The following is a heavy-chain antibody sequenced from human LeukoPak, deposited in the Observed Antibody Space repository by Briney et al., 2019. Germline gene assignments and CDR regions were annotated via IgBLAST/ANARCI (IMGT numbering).Heavy chain of an antibody. J-gene: IGHJ6*03. CDR3: AKDLLSISPRGYMDV. CDR1: GFTFSSYA. CDR2: ISGSGGST. Sequence: GGSLTLSCVASGFTFSSYAMSWVRQAPGKGLEWVSAISGSGGSTYYADSVKGRFTISRENSQNTLYLKMNRLRAEDTAVYYCAKDLLSISPRGYMDVWGKGTTVTVSS. D-gene: IGHD2/OR15-2a*01. V-gene: IGHV3-23*01.